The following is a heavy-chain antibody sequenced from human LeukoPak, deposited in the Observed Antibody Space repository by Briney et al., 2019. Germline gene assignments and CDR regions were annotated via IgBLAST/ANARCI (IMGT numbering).Heavy chain of an antibody. V-gene: IGHV3-74*01. J-gene: IGHJ6*03. CDR2: INSDGSST. Sequence: PGGSLRVSCAASGFTFSSYWMHWVRQAPGKGLVWVSRINSDGSSTSYADSVKGRFTISRDNAKNTLYLQMNSLRAEHTAVYYCARAHYYYYMDVWGKGTTVTVSS. CDR3: ARAHYYYYMDV. CDR1: GFTFSSYW.